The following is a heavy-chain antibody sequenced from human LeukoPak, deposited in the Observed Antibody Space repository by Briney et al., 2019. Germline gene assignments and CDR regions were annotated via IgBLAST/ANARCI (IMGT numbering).Heavy chain of an antibody. D-gene: IGHD2-15*01. CDR1: GYTFTSYD. CDR3: ARDRRGYCSGGGCRRFDP. CDR2: MNPNSGNT. V-gene: IGHV1-8*01. J-gene: IGHJ5*02. Sequence: ASVKVSCKASGYTFTSYDINWVRRATGQGLEWMGWMNPNSGNTGYAQKFQGRVTMTRNTSISKAYMELSSLRSEDTAVYYCARDRRGYCSGGGCRRFDPWGQGTLVTVSS.